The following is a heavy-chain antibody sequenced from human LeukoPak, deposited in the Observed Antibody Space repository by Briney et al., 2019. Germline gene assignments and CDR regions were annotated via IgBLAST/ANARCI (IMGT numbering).Heavy chain of an antibody. CDR3: ARDRDGYNSVDY. Sequence: ASVKVSCKASGYTFTSYYMHWVRQAPGQGLEWMGIINPSDGNTTYAQKFQGRVTMTRDTSISTAYMELSRLRSDDTAVYYCARDRDGYNSVDYWGQGTLVTVSS. J-gene: IGHJ4*02. CDR1: GYTFTSYY. CDR2: INPSDGNT. D-gene: IGHD5-24*01. V-gene: IGHV1-46*01.